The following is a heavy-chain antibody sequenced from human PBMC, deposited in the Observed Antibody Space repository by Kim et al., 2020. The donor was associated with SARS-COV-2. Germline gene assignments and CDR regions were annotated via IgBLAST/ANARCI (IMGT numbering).Heavy chain of an antibody. V-gene: IGHV3-11*01. D-gene: IGHD3-10*02. CDR2: IGWNDGIT. J-gene: IGHJ1*01. CDR3: STLHFYVHEH. CDR1: GMNFNIQY. Sequence: GGSLRLSCAASGMNFNIQYMSWVRQAPGKGLQWVSFIGWNDGITVYSDSVKGRFTVSRDNATNSVYLQMNSLRAEDTAIYYCSTLHFYVHEHWGQGTLVTVSS.